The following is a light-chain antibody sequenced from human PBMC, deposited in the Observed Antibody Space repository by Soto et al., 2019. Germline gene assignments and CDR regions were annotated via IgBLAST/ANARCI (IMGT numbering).Light chain of an antibody. CDR2: GAS. J-gene: IGKJ4*01. V-gene: IGKV3-15*01. CDR1: QGVTTN. CDR3: QQYNTWPLT. Sequence: EIVMTQSPATLSVSPGERATLSCRASQGVTTNLAWYQQKPGQAPRLLIYGASTRATCIPARFSGSGSGTEFTLTISSLQSEDFAVYYCQQYNTWPLTFGGGTKVEIK.